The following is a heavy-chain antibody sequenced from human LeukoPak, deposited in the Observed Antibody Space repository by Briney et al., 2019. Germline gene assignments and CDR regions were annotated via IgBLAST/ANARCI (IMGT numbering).Heavy chain of an antibody. J-gene: IGHJ4*02. CDR2: IWYDGSKK. Sequence: GGSLRLSCAASGFTFSTYGLYWVRQAPGKGLEWLAVIWYDGSKKYYADSVKGRFTISRDNSKNALYLQMNSLRAEDTAVYYCAKDWSANWGSYYFDYWGQGTLVTVSS. V-gene: IGHV3-33*06. CDR3: AKDWSANWGSYYFDY. D-gene: IGHD7-27*01. CDR1: GFTFSTYG.